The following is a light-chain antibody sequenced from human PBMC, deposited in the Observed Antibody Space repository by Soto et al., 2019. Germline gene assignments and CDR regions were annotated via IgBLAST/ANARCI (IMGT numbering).Light chain of an antibody. CDR2: NNN. J-gene: IGLJ1*01. V-gene: IGLV1-40*01. Sequence: QSVLTQPPSVSEAPGQRVTISCTGSSSNIGAGYDVHWYQRLPGTAPKVLIYNNNNRPSGVPDRFSGSKSGTSASLAITGLQAEDEADYYCQSYDSSLSGSYVFGTGTKVTVL. CDR3: QSYDSSLSGSYV. CDR1: SSNIGAGYD.